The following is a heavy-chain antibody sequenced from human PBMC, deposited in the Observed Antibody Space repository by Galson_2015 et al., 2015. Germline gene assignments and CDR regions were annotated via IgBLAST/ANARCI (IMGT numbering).Heavy chain of an antibody. CDR1: GFTFSSYW. V-gene: IGHV3-7*03. CDR2: INKDGSEK. D-gene: IGHD3-10*01. CDR3: AKYGSGSRTAFEI. Sequence: SLRLSCAASGFTFSSYWMSWVRQAPGKGLEWVANINKDGSEKYYVDSVKGRFTISRDNAKNSLYLQMNSLRAEDTAVYYCAKYGSGSRTAFEIWGQRIMVTVSS. J-gene: IGHJ3*02.